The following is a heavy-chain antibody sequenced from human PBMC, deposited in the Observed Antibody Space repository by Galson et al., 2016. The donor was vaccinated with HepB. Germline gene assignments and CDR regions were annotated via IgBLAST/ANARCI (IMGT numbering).Heavy chain of an antibody. J-gene: IGHJ2*01. D-gene: IGHD3-10*01. Sequence: SLRLSCAASGFTFDDYAMHWVRQAPGKGLEWVSLITSGDTTYYADAVKGRFTIFRDNSKNTLSLQMTRLRVEDTAVYFCARSDYFGSGNYEFWGRGALVTVSS. V-gene: IGHV3-23*01. CDR3: ARSDYFGSGNYEF. CDR2: ITSGDTT. CDR1: GFTFDDYA.